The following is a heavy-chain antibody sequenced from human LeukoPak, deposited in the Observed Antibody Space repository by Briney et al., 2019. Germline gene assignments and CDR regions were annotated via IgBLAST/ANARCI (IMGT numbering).Heavy chain of an antibody. CDR1: GFTFSSYA. D-gene: IGHD4-17*01. J-gene: IGHJ3*02. CDR3: ASIYGDYVDAFDI. CDR2: ISGSGGST. V-gene: IGHV3-23*01. Sequence: GGSLRLSCAASGFTFSSYAMSWVRQAPGKGLEWVSAISGSGGSTYYADSVKGRFTISRDNAKNSLYLQMNSLRAEDTAVYYCASIYGDYVDAFDIWGQGTMVTVSS.